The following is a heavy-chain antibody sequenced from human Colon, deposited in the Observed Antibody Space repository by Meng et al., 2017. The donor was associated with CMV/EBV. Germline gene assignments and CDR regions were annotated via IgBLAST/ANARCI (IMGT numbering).Heavy chain of an antibody. Sequence: KAAGDTCTDYDVHGVRQAPGQGLEWMGRVNLYSGGTGYAQNFQGRVTMTWDASISTADMVLTWLTSDDTAIYYCARGGERGHQTLDPWGQGALVTVSS. J-gene: IGHJ5*02. CDR1: GDTCTDYD. D-gene: IGHD1-1*01. CDR2: VNLYSGGT. V-gene: IGHV1-2*06. CDR3: ARGGERGHQTLDP.